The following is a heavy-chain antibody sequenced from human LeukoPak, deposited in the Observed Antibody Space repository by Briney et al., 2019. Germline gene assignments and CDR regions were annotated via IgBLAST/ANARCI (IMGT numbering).Heavy chain of an antibody. D-gene: IGHD2-2*01. CDR3: ARRLYCSSTSCYSFDY. Sequence: GESLKISCKGSGYSFTSYWIAWVRQMPGKGLEWMGIIHPGDSDTRYSPSFQGQVTISVDKSISTAYLQWSSLKASDTAMYYCARRLYCSSTSCYSFDYWGQGTLVTVSS. V-gene: IGHV5-51*01. CDR1: GYSFTSYW. J-gene: IGHJ4*02. CDR2: IHPGDSDT.